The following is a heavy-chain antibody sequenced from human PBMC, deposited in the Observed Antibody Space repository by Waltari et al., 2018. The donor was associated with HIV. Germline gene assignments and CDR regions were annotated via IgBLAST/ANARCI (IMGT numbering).Heavy chain of an antibody. CDR2: SLHSGTT. V-gene: IGHV4-38-2*01. D-gene: IGHD5-18*01. CDR1: GYSIESGYY. CDR3: ASGSRRGHSHGIDY. Sequence: QVQLQESGPGLVKPSETLSLTCSVSGYSIESGYYWGWIRQPPGKALEWIGSSLHSGTTYYNPSLKSRLTISRDTSKNQVSRKLSSVTAADTAVYYRASGSRRGHSHGIDYWGQGTLVTVSS. J-gene: IGHJ4*02.